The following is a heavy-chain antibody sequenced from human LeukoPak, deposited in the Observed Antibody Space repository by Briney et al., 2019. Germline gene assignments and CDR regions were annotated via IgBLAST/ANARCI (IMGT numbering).Heavy chain of an antibody. CDR3: VKDAVSFNSIYDPFDI. CDR1: GGSISGHY. J-gene: IGHJ3*02. D-gene: IGHD2/OR15-2a*01. Sequence: PSETLSLTCTVSGGSISGHYWSWVRQAPGKGLEWVSTIGDPTKTYYADSVKGRFTISRDDSQSTLFLQMNSLRADDTALYYCVKDAVSFNSIYDPFDIWGQGTMVTVS. V-gene: IGHV3-53*01. CDR2: IGDPTKT.